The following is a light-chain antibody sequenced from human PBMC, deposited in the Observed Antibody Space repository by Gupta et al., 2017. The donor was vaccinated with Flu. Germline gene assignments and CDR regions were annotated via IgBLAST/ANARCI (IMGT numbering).Light chain of an antibody. CDR3: AVWDDTLSGWEV. CDR2: RNN. Sequence: VTIACCGSSPNIGNNNVYWYQQVPGTAPKLLIYRNNQRPSGVPDRFSGSKSGTSASLAISWLRSEDEADYYCAVWDDTLSGWEVFGTGTKVTVL. V-gene: IGLV1-47*01. CDR1: SPNIGNNN. J-gene: IGLJ1*01.